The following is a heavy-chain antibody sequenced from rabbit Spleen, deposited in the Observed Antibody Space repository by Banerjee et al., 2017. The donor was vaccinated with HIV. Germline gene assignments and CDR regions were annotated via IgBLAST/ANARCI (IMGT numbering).Heavy chain of an antibody. CDR3: ARGDGTYGYWGL. J-gene: IGHJ4*01. D-gene: IGHD6-1*01. Sequence: QQQLVESGGGLVQPEGSLTLTCKASGIDFSSSYYICWVRQAPGKGLELIACIYTTSGSTWYASWVNGQFTISRSTSLNTVDLKMTSLTAADTATYFCARGDGTYGYWGLWGPGTLVTVS. CDR2: IYTTSGST. V-gene: IGHV1S43*01. CDR1: GIDFSSSYY.